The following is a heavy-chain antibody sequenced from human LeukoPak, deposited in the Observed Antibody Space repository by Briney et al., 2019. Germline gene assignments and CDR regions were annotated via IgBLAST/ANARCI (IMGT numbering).Heavy chain of an antibody. D-gene: IGHD3-22*01. CDR1: GGSFSDYF. V-gene: IGHV4-34*01. CDR3: ARQDYYDSSGHNWFDP. CDR2: VNYSGNT. J-gene: IGHJ5*02. Sequence: SETLSLTCAVYGGSFSDYFWTWIRQSPGKGLEWIGEVNYSGNTNYNPSLKSRVTISVDSSERQFSLKLSSVTAADTAIYYCARQDYYDSSGHNWFDPWGQGTLVIVSS.